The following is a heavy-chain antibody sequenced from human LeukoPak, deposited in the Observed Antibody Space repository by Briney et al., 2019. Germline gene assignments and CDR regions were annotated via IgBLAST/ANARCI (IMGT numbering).Heavy chain of an antibody. CDR2: IYYSGST. D-gene: IGHD5-12*01. Sequence: PSETLSLTCTVSGGSISSYYWSWIRQPPGKGLEWIGYIYYSGSTNYNPSLKSRVTISVDTSKNQFSLKLSSVTAADTAVYYCARGVGIVATNTNFDYWGQGTLVTVSS. CDR1: GGSISSYY. V-gene: IGHV4-59*08. J-gene: IGHJ4*02. CDR3: ARGVGIVATNTNFDY.